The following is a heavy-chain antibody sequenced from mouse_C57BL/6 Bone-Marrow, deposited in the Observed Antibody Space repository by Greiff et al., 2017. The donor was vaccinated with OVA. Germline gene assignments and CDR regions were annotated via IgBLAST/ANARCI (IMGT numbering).Heavy chain of an antibody. D-gene: IGHD2-5*01. J-gene: IGHJ2*01. CDR3: ARWGYYSNYLYYFDY. Sequence: VQLQQSGAELVKPGASVKLSCKASGYTFTSYWMQWVKQRPGQGLEWIGEIDPSDSYTNYNQKFKGKATLTVDTSSSTAYMQLSSLTSEDSAVYYCARWGYYSNYLYYFDYWGQGTTLTVSS. CDR1: GYTFTSYW. CDR2: IDPSDSYT. V-gene: IGHV1-50*01.